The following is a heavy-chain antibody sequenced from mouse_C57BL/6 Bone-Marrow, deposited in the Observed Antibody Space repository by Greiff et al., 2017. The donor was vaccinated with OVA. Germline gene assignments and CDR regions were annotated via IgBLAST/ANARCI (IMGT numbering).Heavy chain of an antibody. CDR2: IHPNSGST. J-gene: IGHJ3*01. D-gene: IGHD2-10*01. V-gene: IGHV1-64*01. CDR3: ASSSLLLFAY. Sequence: QVQLKQPGAELVKPGASVKLSCKASGYTFTSYWMHWVKQRPGQGLEWIGMIHPNSGSTNYNEKFKSKATLTVDKSSSTAYMQLSSLTSEDSAVYYCASSSLLLFAYWGQGTLVTVSA. CDR1: GYTFTSYW.